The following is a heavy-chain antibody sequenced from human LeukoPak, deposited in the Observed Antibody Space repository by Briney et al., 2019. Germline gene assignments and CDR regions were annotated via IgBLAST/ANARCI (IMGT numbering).Heavy chain of an antibody. CDR2: INPNSGGT. Sequence: ASVKVSCKASGYTFTGYYMHWVRQAPGQGLEWMGWINPNSGGTNYAQKFKGRVTMTTDTSTSTAYMDLRSLRSDDTAVYYCARVAQHRYYYDSSDFRYYFDYWGQGTLVTVSS. V-gene: IGHV1-2*02. CDR3: ARVAQHRYYYDSSDFRYYFDY. J-gene: IGHJ4*02. D-gene: IGHD3-22*01. CDR1: GYTFTGYY.